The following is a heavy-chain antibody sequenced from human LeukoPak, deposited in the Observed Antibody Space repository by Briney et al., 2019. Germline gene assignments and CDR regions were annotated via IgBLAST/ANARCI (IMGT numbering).Heavy chain of an antibody. CDR1: GYTFTGYG. V-gene: IGHV1-69*13. D-gene: IGHD3-22*01. Sequence: SVKVSCKASGYTFTGYGISWVRQAPGQGLEWMGGIIPIFGTANYAQKFQGRVTITADESTSTAYMELSSLRSEDTAVYYCARSRGDYYDSSGYYDYWGQGTLVTVSS. CDR3: ARSRGDYYDSSGYYDY. CDR2: IIPIFGTA. J-gene: IGHJ4*02.